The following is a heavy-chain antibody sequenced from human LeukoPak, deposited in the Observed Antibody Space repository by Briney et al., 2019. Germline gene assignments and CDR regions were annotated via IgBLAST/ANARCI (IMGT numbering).Heavy chain of an antibody. CDR3: ARGRYSSSWYSVWGYYYYMDV. V-gene: IGHV1-69*05. CDR1: GGTFSSYA. D-gene: IGHD6-13*01. Sequence: SVKVSCKASGGTFSSYAISWVRQAPGQGLEWMGGVIPIFGTATYAQKFRGRVTITTDESTSTAYMELSSLRSEDTAVYYCARGRYSSSWYSVWGYYYYMDVWGKGTTVTVSS. CDR2: VIPIFGTA. J-gene: IGHJ6*03.